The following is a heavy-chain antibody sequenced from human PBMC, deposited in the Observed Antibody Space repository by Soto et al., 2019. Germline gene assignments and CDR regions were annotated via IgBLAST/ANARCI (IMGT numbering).Heavy chain of an antibody. Sequence: QLQLQESGPGLVKPSETLSLTCTVSGGSISSSSYYWGWIRQPPGKGLEWIGSIYYSGSTYYNPSLKSRVTISVDTSKNQFSLKLSSVTAADTAVYYCARHLYSSSEASFDYRCQGTLVTVSS. J-gene: IGHJ4*02. D-gene: IGHD6-6*01. CDR3: ARHLYSSSEASFDY. CDR2: IYYSGST. CDR1: GGSISSSSYY. V-gene: IGHV4-39*01.